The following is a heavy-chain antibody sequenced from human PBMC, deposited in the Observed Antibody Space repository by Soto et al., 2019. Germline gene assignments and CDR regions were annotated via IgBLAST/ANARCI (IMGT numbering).Heavy chain of an antibody. D-gene: IGHD3-10*01. J-gene: IGHJ4*02. CDR3: AKDLLLWFGESPGLFDD. CDR1: GFTFSSYA. Sequence: PGGSLRLSCAASGFTFSSYAMSWVRQAPGKGLEWVSAISGSGGSTYYADSVKGRFTISRDNSKNTLYLQMNSLRAEDTAVYYCAKDLLLWFGESPGLFDDWGQRTLVTVSS. CDR2: ISGSGGST. V-gene: IGHV3-23*01.